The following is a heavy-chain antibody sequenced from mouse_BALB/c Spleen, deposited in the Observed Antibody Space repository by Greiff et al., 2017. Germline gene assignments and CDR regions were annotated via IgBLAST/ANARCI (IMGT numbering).Heavy chain of an antibody. Sequence: EVQVVESGGGLVKPGGSLKLSCAASGFTFSSYAMSWVRQSPEKRLEWVAEISSGGSYTYYPDTVTGRFTISRDNAKNTLYLEMSSLRSEDTAMYYCARVMITTDAMDYWGQGTSVTVSS. V-gene: IGHV5-9-4*01. D-gene: IGHD2-4*01. J-gene: IGHJ4*01. CDR3: ARVMITTDAMDY. CDR1: GFTFSSYA. CDR2: ISSGGSYT.